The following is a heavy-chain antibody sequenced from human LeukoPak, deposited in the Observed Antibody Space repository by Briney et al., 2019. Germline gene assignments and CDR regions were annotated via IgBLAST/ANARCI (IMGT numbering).Heavy chain of an antibody. CDR1: GFMFSNFG. D-gene: IGHD2-2*01. Sequence: PGGSLRLSCAASGFMFSNFGMSWVRQAPGKGLEWVSAISARGETIYYTDSVKGRFIVSRDNSRNTLYLQVGSLRVEDTAVYYCATYCSSTSCPTNWFDPWGQGTLVTVSS. J-gene: IGHJ5*02. CDR2: ISARGETI. CDR3: ATYCSSTSCPTNWFDP. V-gene: IGHV3-23*01.